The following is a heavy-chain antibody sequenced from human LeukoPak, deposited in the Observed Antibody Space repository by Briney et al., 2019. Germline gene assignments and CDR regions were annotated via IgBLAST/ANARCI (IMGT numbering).Heavy chain of an antibody. CDR1: GFTFSNYT. V-gene: IGHV3-21*01. Sequence: GGSLRLSCAASGFTFSNYTLNWVRQAPGKGLEWVSSISISSTYIYYADSLKGRFTISRDNSKNSLYLQMSSLRAEDTAVYYCARAGDHFPWYLDLWGRGTLVTVSS. J-gene: IGHJ2*01. CDR2: ISISSTYI. CDR3: ARAGDHFPWYLDL. D-gene: IGHD1-14*01.